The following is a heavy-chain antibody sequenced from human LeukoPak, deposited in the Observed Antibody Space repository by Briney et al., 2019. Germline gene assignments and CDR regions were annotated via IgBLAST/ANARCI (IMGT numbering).Heavy chain of an antibody. CDR3: ARMRAYSNVYYFDY. V-gene: IGHV2-70*11. CDR2: IDWDDDK. D-gene: IGHD4-11*01. J-gene: IGHJ4*02. Sequence: SGPTLVNPTQTLTLTCTFSGFSLSTSGMCVTWIRQPPAKALEWLARIDWDDDKYYSTSLKTRLTISKDTSKNQVVLTMTNMDPVDTATYYCARMRAYSNVYYFDYWGQGTLVTVSS. CDR1: GFSLSTSGMC.